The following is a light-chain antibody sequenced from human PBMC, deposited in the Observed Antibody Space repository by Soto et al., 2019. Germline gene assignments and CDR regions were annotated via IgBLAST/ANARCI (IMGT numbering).Light chain of an antibody. J-gene: IGKJ1*01. V-gene: IGKV1-5*01. Sequence: DIQMTQSPSTLSASVGDGVTITCRASQRISTWLAWYQQKPGKAPKLLIHDASSLQSGVPSRFSGSGSGTEFTLTISSLQPDDFATYFCQQYDTYQTFGQGTKVDIK. CDR2: DAS. CDR3: QQYDTYQT. CDR1: QRISTW.